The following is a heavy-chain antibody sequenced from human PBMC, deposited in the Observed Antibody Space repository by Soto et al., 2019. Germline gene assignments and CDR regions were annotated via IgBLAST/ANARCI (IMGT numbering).Heavy chain of an antibody. CDR1: GGTFSSYA. V-gene: IGHV1-69*13. CDR3: ARSLSSGYYHDAFDI. CDR2: IIPIFGTA. J-gene: IGHJ3*02. Sequence: SVKVSCKTSGGTFSSYAISWVRQAPGQGLEWMGGIIPIFGTANYAQKFQGRVTITADESTSTAYMELSSLRSEDTAVYYCARSLSSGYYHDAFDIWGQGTMVTVSS. D-gene: IGHD3-22*01.